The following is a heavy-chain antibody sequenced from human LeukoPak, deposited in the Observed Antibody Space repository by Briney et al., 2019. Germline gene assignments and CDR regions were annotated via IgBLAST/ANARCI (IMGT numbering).Heavy chain of an antibody. CDR2: ISGSGDNT. CDR3: AREVVWFGGGYYYYMDV. J-gene: IGHJ6*03. D-gene: IGHD3-10*01. Sequence: GGSLRLSCAASGFTFSSHGMSWVRQAPGKGLEWVSTISGSGDNTYYADPVKGRFTISGDNSKNRLYLQMNSLRAEDTAVYYCAREVVWFGGGYYYYMDVWGKGTTVTISS. V-gene: IGHV3-23*01. CDR1: GFTFSSHG.